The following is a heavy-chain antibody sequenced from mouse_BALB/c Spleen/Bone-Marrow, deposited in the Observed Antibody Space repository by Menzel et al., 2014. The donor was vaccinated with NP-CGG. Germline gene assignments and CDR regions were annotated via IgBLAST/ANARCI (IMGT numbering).Heavy chain of an antibody. CDR1: GFTFSTYY. J-gene: IGHJ4*01. Sequence: EVKVVESGGGLVKVGESLKLSCAASGFTFSTYYMSWVRQTPEKRLELVAAIYTNDGSTYYPDTVEGRFAISRDSAKNTLYLQMSSLKSEDTALYYCARRAFYALDYWGQGTSVTVSS. CDR3: ARRAFYALDY. CDR2: IYTNDGST. V-gene: IGHV5-6-2*01.